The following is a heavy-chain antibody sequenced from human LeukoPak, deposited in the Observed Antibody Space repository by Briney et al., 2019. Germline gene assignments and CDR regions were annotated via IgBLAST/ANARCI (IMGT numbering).Heavy chain of an antibody. D-gene: IGHD3-3*01. J-gene: IGHJ6*03. CDR1: GFTFSSYW. Sequence: GGSLRLSCAASGFTFSSYWMSWVRQAPGKGLEWVANIKQDGSEKYYVDSVKGRFTISRDNAKNSLYLQMNSLRAEDTAVYYCARGHPGYDFWSGYYKSYYMDVWGKGTTVTVSS. CDR3: ARGHPGYDFWSGYYKSYYMDV. V-gene: IGHV3-7*01. CDR2: IKQDGSEK.